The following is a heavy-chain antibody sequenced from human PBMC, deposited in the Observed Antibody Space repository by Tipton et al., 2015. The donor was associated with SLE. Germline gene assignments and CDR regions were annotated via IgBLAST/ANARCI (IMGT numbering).Heavy chain of an antibody. Sequence: TLSLTCTVSGGSLSSHFWRWIRQPPEKGLEWIGDMYDSGSTNYNPSLESRVTISVDTYKNQFSLNLNSVTAADTAVYYCAKGRGGYGPDAFDVWGQGTLVIVSS. CDR1: GGSLSSHF. D-gene: IGHD6-25*01. J-gene: IGHJ3*01. CDR3: AKGRGGYGPDAFDV. CDR2: MYDSGST. V-gene: IGHV4-59*11.